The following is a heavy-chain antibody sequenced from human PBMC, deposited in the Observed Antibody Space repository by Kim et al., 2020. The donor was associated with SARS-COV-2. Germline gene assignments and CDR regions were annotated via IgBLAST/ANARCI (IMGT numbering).Heavy chain of an antibody. CDR1: GYSISSGYY. CDR2: IHHSGST. CDR3: TSKYYYDTSGYYYADW. V-gene: IGHV4-38-2*01. J-gene: IGHJ4*02. D-gene: IGHD3-22*01. Sequence: SETLSLTCAVSGYSISSGYYWGWIRQPPGKGLEWIGSIHHSGSTYYNPSLKSRVIISIDTSKNQFSPRLNSVTAADTAVYYCTSKYYYDTSGYYYADWWGQGTLVTVSS.